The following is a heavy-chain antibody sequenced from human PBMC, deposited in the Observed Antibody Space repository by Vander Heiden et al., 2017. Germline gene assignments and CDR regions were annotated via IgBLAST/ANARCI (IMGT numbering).Heavy chain of an antibody. CDR3: ERDLSQELRLYDY. Sequence: QVQLVESGGGVVQPGRSLRLSCAASGFPFSNYARHWVRQAPGNGMEWVASISHDGSKRFYADSMKGRFKITRDNSRNTLYLQMNSLRAEDTAINDCERDLSQELRLYDYWGQGTLVTVSS. CDR2: ISHDGSKR. CDR1: GFPFSNYA. D-gene: IGHD1-7*01. J-gene: IGHJ4*02. V-gene: IGHV3-30-3*01.